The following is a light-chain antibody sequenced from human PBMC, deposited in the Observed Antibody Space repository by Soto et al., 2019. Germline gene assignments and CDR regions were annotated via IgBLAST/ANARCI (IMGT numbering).Light chain of an antibody. J-gene: IGKJ2*01. Sequence: TQSPATLSVSPGDRATLSCRASQSVSRNLAWYQQKPGQAPRLLIYGASTRATGVPARFSGSGSATEYNLSISSLQSEDVAVYYCQQYGDWPPETFGQGTKLEI. CDR3: QQYGDWPPET. CDR2: GAS. CDR1: QSVSRN. V-gene: IGKV3-15*01.